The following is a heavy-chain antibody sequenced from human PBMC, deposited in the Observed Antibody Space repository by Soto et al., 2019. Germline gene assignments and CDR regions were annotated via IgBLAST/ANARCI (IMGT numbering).Heavy chain of an antibody. CDR2: IIQDGSGK. CDR3: ARDDRHASSDC. J-gene: IGHJ4*02. CDR1: GFTFSSYW. V-gene: IGHV3-7*01. D-gene: IGHD2-2*01. Sequence: GGSLRLSCAASGFTFSSYWMSWVRQAPGKGLEWVANIIQDGSGKYYVDSVRGRFTISRDNAQNSLYLQMNSLRAEDTAVYYCARDDRHASSDCWGQGTLVTVSS.